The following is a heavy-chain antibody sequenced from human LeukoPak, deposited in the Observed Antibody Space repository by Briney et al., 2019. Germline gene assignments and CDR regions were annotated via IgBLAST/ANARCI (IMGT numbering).Heavy chain of an antibody. CDR2: IYSGGNT. D-gene: IGHD3-3*01. CDR3: AKDTMRFLEWLPYYFDY. J-gene: IGHJ4*02. Sequence: GGSLRLSCAASGFTVSSNYMNWVRQAPGKGLEWVSVIYSGGNTYYADSVKGRFTISRDNSKNTLYLQMNSLRAEDTAVYYCAKDTMRFLEWLPYYFDYWGQGTLVTVSS. CDR1: GFTVSSNY. V-gene: IGHV3-53*01.